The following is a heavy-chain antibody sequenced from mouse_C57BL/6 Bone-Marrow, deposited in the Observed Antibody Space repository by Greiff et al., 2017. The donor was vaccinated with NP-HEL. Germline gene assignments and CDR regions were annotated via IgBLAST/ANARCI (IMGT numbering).Heavy chain of an antibody. CDR3: TTGSSPYWYFDV. V-gene: IGHV5-9-1*02. CDR1: GFTFSSYA. CDR2: ISSGGDYI. J-gene: IGHJ1*03. D-gene: IGHD1-1*01. Sequence: EVKLVESGEGLVKPGGSLKLSCAASGFTFSSYAMSWVRQTPEKRLAWVAYISSGGDYIYYADTVKGRFTISRDNARNTLYLQMSSLKSEDTAMYYCTTGSSPYWYFDVWGTGTTVTVSS.